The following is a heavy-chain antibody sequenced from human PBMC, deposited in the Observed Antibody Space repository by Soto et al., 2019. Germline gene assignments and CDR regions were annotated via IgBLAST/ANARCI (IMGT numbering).Heavy chain of an antibody. CDR1: GYTLTELS. Sequence: ASVKVSCKVSGYTLTELSMHWVRQAPGKGLEWMGGFDPEDGETIYAQKFQGRVTMTEDTSTDTAYMELSSLRSEDTAVYYCATDGITYYDILTGSPRIQGWFDPWGQGTLVTVSS. V-gene: IGHV1-24*01. CDR3: ATDGITYYDILTGSPRIQGWFDP. J-gene: IGHJ5*02. CDR2: FDPEDGET. D-gene: IGHD3-9*01.